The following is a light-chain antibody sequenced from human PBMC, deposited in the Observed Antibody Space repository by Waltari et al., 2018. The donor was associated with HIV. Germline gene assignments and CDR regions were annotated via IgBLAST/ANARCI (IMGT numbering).Light chain of an antibody. V-gene: IGLV7-46*01. CDR2: DSS. J-gene: IGLJ3*02. CDR1: TGDVPSGHY. CDR3: LLSYSGTRNWV. Sequence: QAVVTQEPSLTVSPGGPVTLTCGSSTGDVPSGHYHYWFQQKPGQAPRTLIYDSSNRHPWRPARFSGSLLGCKAALNRAGAQPEDEAEYYCLLSYSGTRNWVFGGGTKLTLL.